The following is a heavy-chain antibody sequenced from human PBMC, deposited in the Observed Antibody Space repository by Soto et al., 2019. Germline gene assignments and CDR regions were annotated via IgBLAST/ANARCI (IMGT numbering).Heavy chain of an antibody. CDR3: AIANDNLRYFDDNWFDP. CDR2: MYPGDSDT. D-gene: IGHD3-9*01. J-gene: IGHJ5*02. V-gene: IGHV5-51*01. Sequence: PGESLKISCKGSGYSFTNFWIGWVRQMPGKGLEWMGFMYPGDSDTRYSPSFQGQVTISADKSISTAYLQWSSLKASDTAVYYCAIANDNLRYFDDNWFDPWGQGTLVTVSS. CDR1: GYSFTNFW.